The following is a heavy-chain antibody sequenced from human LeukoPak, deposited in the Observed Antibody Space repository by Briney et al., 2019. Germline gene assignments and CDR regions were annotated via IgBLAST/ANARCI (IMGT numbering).Heavy chain of an antibody. D-gene: IGHD1-26*01. V-gene: IGHV3-30*01. CDR3: ARGPSEWKPFDY. CDR2: ISYDGSNK. CDR1: GFTFSSYA. Sequence: GGSLRLSCAASGFTFSSYAMHWVRQAPGKGLEWVAVISYDGSNKYYADSVKGRFTISRDNSKNTLYLQMNSLRAEDTAVYYCARGPSEWKPFDYWGQGTLVTVSS. J-gene: IGHJ4*02.